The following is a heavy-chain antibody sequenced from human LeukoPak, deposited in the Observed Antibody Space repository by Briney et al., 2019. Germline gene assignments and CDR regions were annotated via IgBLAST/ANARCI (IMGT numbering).Heavy chain of an antibody. J-gene: IGHJ5*02. Sequence: PGGSLRLSCAVSGFTFSSYSMHWVRQAPGKGLEWVSSISSSSYIYYAESVKGRFTISRHDAKNSLYLQMDTLRAGDTAVYYYARDRGGYYYGEGSNWFDPWGQGTLVTVSS. CDR3: ARDRGGYYYGEGSNWFDP. CDR2: ISSSSYI. D-gene: IGHD5-12*01. CDR1: GFTFSSYS. V-gene: IGHV3-21*01.